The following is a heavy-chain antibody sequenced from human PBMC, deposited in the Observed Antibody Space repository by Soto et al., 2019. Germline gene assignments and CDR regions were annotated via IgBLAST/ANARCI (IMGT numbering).Heavy chain of an antibody. V-gene: IGHV3-15*01. Sequence: EVQLVESGGELVKPGGSLRLSCAASGFTFSNAWMSWVRQGPGKGLEWVGRIKSKTDGATTDYAAPVKGRFTISSDDSKNTLYLQMHSLKPEDTAVSYCTTEVRVGDVGEYWGQGPLVTVSS. CDR1: GFTFSNAW. D-gene: IGHD1-26*01. J-gene: IGHJ4*02. CDR2: IKSKTDGATT. CDR3: TTEVRVGDVGEY.